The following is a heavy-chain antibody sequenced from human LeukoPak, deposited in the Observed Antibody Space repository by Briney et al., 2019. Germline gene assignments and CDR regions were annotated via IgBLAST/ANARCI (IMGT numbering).Heavy chain of an antibody. CDR1: GGSFSGYY. D-gene: IGHD3-3*01. V-gene: IGHV4-4*07. Sequence: PSETLSLTCAVYGGSFSGYYWSWIRQPAGKGLEWIGRIYTSGSTNYNPSLKSRVTISVDTSKNQFSLKLSSVTAADTAVYYCAREGITIFGEHFVYWGQGTLVTVSS. CDR2: IYTSGST. J-gene: IGHJ4*02. CDR3: AREGITIFGEHFVY.